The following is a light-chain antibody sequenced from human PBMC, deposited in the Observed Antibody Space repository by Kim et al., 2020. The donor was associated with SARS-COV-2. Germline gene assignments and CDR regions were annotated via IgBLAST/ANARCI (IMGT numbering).Light chain of an antibody. J-gene: IGLJ3*02. CDR1: RNNVVLQV. CDR3: SAWDSSLSSWV. V-gene: IGLV10-54*01. Sequence: QARTPTIHVTRNNVVLQVRACERKHPGHPPQLLSYRDTNRPSGISGRLSAYRSGSTASLTITGLQPEDEADYYCSAWDSSLSSWVFGGGTQLTVL. CDR2: RDT.